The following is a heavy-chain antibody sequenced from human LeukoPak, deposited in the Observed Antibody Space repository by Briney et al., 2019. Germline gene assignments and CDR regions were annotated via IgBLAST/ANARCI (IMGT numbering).Heavy chain of an antibody. V-gene: IGHV3-23*01. J-gene: IGHJ4*02. CDR1: GFTFSSYG. CDR3: AKDPSDFSGNDDY. CDR2: ISGSGGST. D-gene: IGHD5-12*01. Sequence: GGSLRLSCAAPGFTFSSYGMSWGRQAPGKGLEWVSAISGSGGSTYYADSVKGRFTISRDNSKNTLYLQMNSLRAEDTAVYYCAKDPSDFSGNDDYWGQGTLVTVSS.